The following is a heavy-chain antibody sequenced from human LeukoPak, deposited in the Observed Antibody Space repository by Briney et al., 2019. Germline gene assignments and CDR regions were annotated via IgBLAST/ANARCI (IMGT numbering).Heavy chain of an antibody. Sequence: SETRSLTCTVSGGSISSYYRSWIRQPPGKGLEWIAYISDIGSINYNPSLKSRVTISLETSKNQFSLKLSSVTAADTAVYYCAGHHPRNTVDFWGQGTLVTVSS. CDR3: AGHHPRNTVDF. J-gene: IGHJ4*02. D-gene: IGHD2/OR15-2a*01. V-gene: IGHV4-59*08. CDR1: GGSISSYY. CDR2: ISDIGSI.